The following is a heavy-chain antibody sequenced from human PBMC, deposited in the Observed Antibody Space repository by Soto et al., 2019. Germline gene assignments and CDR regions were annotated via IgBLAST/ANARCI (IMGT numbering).Heavy chain of an antibody. CDR2: INPSSDSK. V-gene: IGHV1-46*03. Sequence: QVHLVQSGAEVREPGASVKVSCKASEDTFANYYLHWLRQAPGQGPEWLGVINPSSDSKTYAKKFQGRVTMARDTSARTVIMELSSLRSEDTAIYFCARVKISLVRGLDSWGQGTLVIVSS. J-gene: IGHJ4*02. CDR1: EDTFANYY. CDR3: ARVKISLVRGLDS. D-gene: IGHD3-10*01.